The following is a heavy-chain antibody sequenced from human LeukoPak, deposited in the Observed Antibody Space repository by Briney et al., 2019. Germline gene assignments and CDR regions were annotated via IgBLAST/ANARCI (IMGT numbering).Heavy chain of an antibody. J-gene: IGHJ5*02. V-gene: IGHV5-10-1*01. CDR3: ARRDGNWFDP. CDR1: GYSFTSYW. Sequence: GESLKISCKGSGYSFTSYWISWVRQMAGKGLEWMGRIDPSDSYTNYSPSFQGHVTISADKSFTTAYLQWSSLKASDTAIYYCARRDGNWFDPWGQGTLVTVSS. CDR2: IDPSDSYT.